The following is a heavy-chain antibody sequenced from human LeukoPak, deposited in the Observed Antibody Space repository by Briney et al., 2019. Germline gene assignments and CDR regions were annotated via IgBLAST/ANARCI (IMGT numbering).Heavy chain of an antibody. CDR1: VFTFSSYW. V-gene: IGHV3-21*01. CDR2: ISSSSSYI. Sequence: AGGSLRLSCAASVFTFSSYWMTWVRQAPGKGLEWVSSISSSSSYIYYADSVKGRFTISRDNAKNSLYLQMNSLRAEDTAVYYCASIRDYYDSSGYYYWGQGTLVTVSS. D-gene: IGHD3-22*01. CDR3: ASIRDYYDSSGYYY. J-gene: IGHJ4*02.